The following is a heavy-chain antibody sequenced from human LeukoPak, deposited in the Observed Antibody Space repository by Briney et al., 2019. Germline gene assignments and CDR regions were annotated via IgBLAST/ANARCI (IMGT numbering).Heavy chain of an antibody. CDR3: AKGVMNSGSWGDY. V-gene: IGHV3-23*01. J-gene: IGHJ4*02. D-gene: IGHD1-26*01. CDR2: ISGSGGST. Sequence: PGASLRLSCAASGFTFSSYAMSWVRQAPGKGLEWVSAISGSGGSTYYADSVKGRFTISRDNSKNTLYLQMNSLRAEDTAVYYCAKGVMNSGSWGDYWGQGTLVTVSS. CDR1: GFTFSSYA.